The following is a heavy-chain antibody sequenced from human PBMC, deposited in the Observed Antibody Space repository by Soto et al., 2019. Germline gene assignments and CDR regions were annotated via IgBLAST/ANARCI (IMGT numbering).Heavy chain of an antibody. J-gene: IGHJ4*02. V-gene: IGHV3-49*04. CDR3: TRNELDYYYDSSGYATPRNFDY. CDR1: GFTFGDYA. CDR2: IRSKAYGGTT. D-gene: IGHD3-22*01. Sequence: GGSLRISCTASGFTFGDYAMSWVRQAPGKGLEWVGFIRSKAYGGTTEYAASVKGRFTISRDDSKSIAYLQMNSLKTEDTAVYYCTRNELDYYYDSSGYATPRNFDYWGQGTLVTVSS.